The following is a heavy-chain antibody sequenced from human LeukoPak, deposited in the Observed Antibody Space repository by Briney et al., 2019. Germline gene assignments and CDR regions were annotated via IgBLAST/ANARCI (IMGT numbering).Heavy chain of an antibody. CDR3: ARVSQPQQPLDY. CDR1: GFTFSSFT. CDR2: IDGSGSTT. Sequence: GGSLRLSCAASGFTFSSFTMNWVRQAPGKGLECLSYIDGSGSTTYYAASVKGRFTLSRDNAKNSLYLQMNSLRAEDTAVYYCARVSQPQQPLDYWGQGTLVTVSS. V-gene: IGHV3-48*04. D-gene: IGHD6-13*01. J-gene: IGHJ4*02.